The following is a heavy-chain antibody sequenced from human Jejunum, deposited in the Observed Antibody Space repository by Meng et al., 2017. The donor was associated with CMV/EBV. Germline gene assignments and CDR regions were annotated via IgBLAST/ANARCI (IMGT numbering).Heavy chain of an antibody. CDR2: IYDRGST. Sequence: GGSINRYYWSRIRQPPGKGLERIGDIYDRGSTNYNPSCKSRVTISVDTSKNQFSLNLRSVTPAETAVYYCARGGGRGYYRNWFDPWGQGSLVTVSS. CDR1: GGSINRYY. J-gene: IGHJ5*02. D-gene: IGHD3-3*01. CDR3: ARGGGRGYYRNWFDP. V-gene: IGHV4-59*01.